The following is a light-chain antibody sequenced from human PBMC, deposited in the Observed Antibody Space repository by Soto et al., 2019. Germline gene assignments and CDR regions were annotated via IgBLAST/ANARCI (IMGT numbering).Light chain of an antibody. V-gene: IGLV2-14*03. J-gene: IGLJ1*01. Sequence: QSALTQPASVSGSPGQSITISCTGTSSDIGGYKFVSWYQQRPGKAPKLMIHEVSNRPSGVSNRFSGSKSGNTASLTISGLQAEDEADYYCSSYTNTFTYVFGTGTKLTVL. CDR1: SSDIGGYKF. CDR2: EVS. CDR3: SSYTNTFTYV.